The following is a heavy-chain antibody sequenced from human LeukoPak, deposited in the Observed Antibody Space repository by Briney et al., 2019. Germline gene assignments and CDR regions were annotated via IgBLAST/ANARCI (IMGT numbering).Heavy chain of an antibody. CDR1: GGSFSGYY. CDR3: ATYGGDSVSYYYHMDV. D-gene: IGHD2-21*02. J-gene: IGHJ6*03. CDR2: INHSGST. V-gene: IGHV4-34*01. Sequence: SETLSLTCAVYGGSFSGYYWSWICQPPGKGLEWIGEINHSGSTNYNPSLKSRLTISVDTSKNQFSLKLSSVTAADTAVYYCATYGGDSVSYYYHMDVWGTGTTVTVSS.